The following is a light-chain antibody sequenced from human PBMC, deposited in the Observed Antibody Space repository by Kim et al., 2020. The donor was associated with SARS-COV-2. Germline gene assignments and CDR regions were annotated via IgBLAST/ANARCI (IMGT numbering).Light chain of an antibody. CDR2: QDS. V-gene: IGLV3-1*01. Sequence: SYELTQPPSVSVSPGQTASITCPGDKLGDKYACWYQQKPGQSPVLVIYQDSKRPSGIPERFTGSNSGNTATLTISGTQAMDEADYYCQAWDSSPNWVFGG. CDR3: QAWDSSPNWV. J-gene: IGLJ3*02. CDR1: KLGDKY.